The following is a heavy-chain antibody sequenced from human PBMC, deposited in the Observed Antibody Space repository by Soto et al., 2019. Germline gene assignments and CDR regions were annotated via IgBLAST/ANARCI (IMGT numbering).Heavy chain of an antibody. CDR1: GYSFRTHG. CDR2: ISTYDDKT. J-gene: IGHJ5*02. D-gene: IGHD2-15*01. CDR3: ARDLGYCNSSGCFRNWFDP. V-gene: IGHV1-18*01. Sequence: QVQLVQSGAEVKTPGASVKVSCRASGYSFRTHGISWVRQAPGQGLEWMGWISTYDDKTNFPQKFQGRITMTTDTYTSTAYMVLRSLRSDDTAVYFCARDLGYCNSSGCFRNWFDPWGQGTLVTVSS.